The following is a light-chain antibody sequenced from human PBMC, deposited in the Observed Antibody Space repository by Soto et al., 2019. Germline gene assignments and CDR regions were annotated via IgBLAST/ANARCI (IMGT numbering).Light chain of an antibody. V-gene: IGKV3-15*01. CDR3: QQYDNWPPYT. J-gene: IGKJ2*01. CDR1: QSVSSN. Sequence: EIVLTQSPATLSVSPGERATLSCRASQSVSSNLAWYQQKPGQAPRLLIYDASSRATGIPARFSGSGSGTEFTLTISSLQSEDFALYYCQQYDNWPPYTFGQWTKLEIK. CDR2: DAS.